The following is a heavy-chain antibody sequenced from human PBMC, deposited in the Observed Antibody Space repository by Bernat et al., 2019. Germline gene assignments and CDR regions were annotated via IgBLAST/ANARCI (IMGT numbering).Heavy chain of an antibody. CDR1: GGSFSGYY. Sequence: QVQLQQWGAGLLKPSETLSLTCAVYGGSFSGYYWSWIRQPPGKGLEWIGEINRSGSTNYNPSLKSRVTISADTSKNQFSLKLSSVTAADTAVYYCARDDMTTVTKDYWGQGTLVTVSS. CDR2: INRSGST. D-gene: IGHD4-17*01. CDR3: ARDDMTTVTKDY. V-gene: IGHV4-34*01. J-gene: IGHJ4*02.